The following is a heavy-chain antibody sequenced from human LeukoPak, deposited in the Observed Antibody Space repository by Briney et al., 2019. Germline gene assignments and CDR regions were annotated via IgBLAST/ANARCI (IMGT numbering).Heavy chain of an antibody. D-gene: IGHD3-10*01. CDR2: ITPLFGTE. J-gene: IGHJ5*02. CDR1: GGTFSKYT. Sequence: SVKVSCKASGGTFSKYTISWVRQRPGQGLEWMGGITPLFGTENYAQKFQGRVTITADESTSTAYMELSSLRSEDTAVYYCARDQVVRGVIRNWFDPWGQGTLVTVSS. V-gene: IGHV1-69*01. CDR3: ARDQVVRGVIRNWFDP.